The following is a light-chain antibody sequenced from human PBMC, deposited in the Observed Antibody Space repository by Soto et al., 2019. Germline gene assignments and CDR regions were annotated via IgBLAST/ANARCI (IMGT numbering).Light chain of an antibody. CDR3: SSFGGSNHVV. CDR1: SSDVGGYNY. CDR2: EVS. V-gene: IGLV2-8*01. Sequence: QSVLTQPPSASGSPGQSVTISCTGTSSDVGGYNYVTWYQQHPGKAPKLIIYEVSKRPSGVPDHFSGSKSGNTASLTVSGLQADDEADYYCSSFGGSNHVVFGGGNKVTVL. J-gene: IGLJ3*02.